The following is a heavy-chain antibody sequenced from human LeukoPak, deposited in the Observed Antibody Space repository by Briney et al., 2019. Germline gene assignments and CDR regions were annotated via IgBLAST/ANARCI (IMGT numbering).Heavy chain of an antibody. CDR2: IYYSGST. CDR3: ARQPRGYPTYYFDY. V-gene: IGHV4-61*01. J-gene: IGHJ4*02. Sequence: PSETLSLTCTVSGGSIRSGSYYWSWIRQPPGKGLEWIGYIYYSGSTNYNPSLKSRVTISVDTSKNQFSLKLSSVTAADTAVYYCARQPRGYPTYYFDYWGQGTLVTVSS. CDR1: GGSIRSGSYY. D-gene: IGHD3-22*01.